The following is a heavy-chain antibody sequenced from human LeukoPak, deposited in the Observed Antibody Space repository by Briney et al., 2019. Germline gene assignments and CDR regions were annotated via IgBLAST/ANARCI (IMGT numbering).Heavy chain of an antibody. CDR1: GFTFDDYA. Sequence: PGGSLRLSCAASGFTFDDYAMRWVRQAPGKGLEWVSGISWNSGSIGYADSVKGRFTISRDNAKNSLYLQMNSLRAEDTAVYYCAMAYDYGNPFDYWGQGTLVTVSS. V-gene: IGHV3-9*01. D-gene: IGHD4-17*01. J-gene: IGHJ4*02. CDR3: AMAYDYGNPFDY. CDR2: ISWNSGSI.